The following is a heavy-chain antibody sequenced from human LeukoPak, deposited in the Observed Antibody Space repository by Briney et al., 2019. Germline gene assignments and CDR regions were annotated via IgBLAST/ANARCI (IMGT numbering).Heavy chain of an antibody. Sequence: SETLSLTCTVSGGSISSYYWSWIRQPPGKGLEWIGSIYYSGSTNYNPPLKSRVIISVDTSKNQFSLKLSSVTAADTAVYYCARDRSGWYRWFDPWGQGTLVTVSS. CDR1: GGSISSYY. D-gene: IGHD6-19*01. V-gene: IGHV4-59*01. CDR2: IYYSGST. J-gene: IGHJ5*02. CDR3: ARDRSGWYRWFDP.